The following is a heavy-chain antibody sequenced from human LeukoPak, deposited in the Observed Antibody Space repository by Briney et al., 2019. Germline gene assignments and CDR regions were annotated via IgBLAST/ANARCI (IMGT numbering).Heavy chain of an antibody. CDR2: ICTGGST. Sequence: SETLSLTCTVSGDSLNNYYWGWIRQAAGGGLEWIGHICTGGSTKYNPSLKSRVTISADTSKYQMSLKLYSVPAADTAVYYCAREEGNWFDPWGQGSLVAVSS. CDR1: GDSLNNYY. D-gene: IGHD3-10*01. V-gene: IGHV4-4*07. CDR3: AREEGNWFDP. J-gene: IGHJ5*02.